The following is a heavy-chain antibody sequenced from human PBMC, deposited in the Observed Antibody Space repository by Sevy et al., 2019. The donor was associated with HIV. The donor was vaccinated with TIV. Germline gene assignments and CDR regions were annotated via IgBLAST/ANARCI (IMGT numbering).Heavy chain of an antibody. D-gene: IGHD3-10*01. CDR3: TGGAPYPMDV. J-gene: IGHJ6*02. V-gene: IGHV3-73*01. Sequence: GGSLRLSCVASGFAFSGSTVHWVRQASGKGLEWVGRIRSKAYNFATTYAASLKGRFTISRDDSKKTAYLQLNGLKTEDTAVYYCTGGAPYPMDVWGQGTTVTVSS. CDR2: IRSKAYNFAT. CDR1: GFAFSGST.